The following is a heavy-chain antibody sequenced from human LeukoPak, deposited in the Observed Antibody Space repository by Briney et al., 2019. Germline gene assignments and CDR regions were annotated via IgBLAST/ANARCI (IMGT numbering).Heavy chain of an antibody. J-gene: IGHJ4*02. CDR1: GFTFSSYG. CDR2: ISYDGSNK. D-gene: IGHD3-22*01. V-gene: IGHV3-30*03. CDR3: ARGGRYDSSGYLHYFDY. Sequence: PGRSLRLSCAASGFTFSSYGMHWVRQVPGKGLEWVPVISYDGSNKYYADSVKGRFTISRDNSKNTLYLQMNSLRAEDTAVYYCARGGRYDSSGYLHYFDYWGQGTLVTVSS.